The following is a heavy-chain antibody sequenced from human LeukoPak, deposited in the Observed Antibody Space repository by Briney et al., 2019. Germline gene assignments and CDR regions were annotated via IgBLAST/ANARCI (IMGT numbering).Heavy chain of an antibody. CDR3: ATKQWLAPPPDS. J-gene: IGHJ4*02. Sequence: GKSLRLSCTASGFSFTNYAMHWVRQAPGKGLESVSRINTDGTVTTYADSVKGRFTVSRDNADNTMFLQMNSVRDEDTAVYYCATKQWLAPPPDSWGQGTPVTVSS. V-gene: IGHV3-74*01. CDR2: INTDGTVT. D-gene: IGHD6-19*01. CDR1: GFSFTNYA.